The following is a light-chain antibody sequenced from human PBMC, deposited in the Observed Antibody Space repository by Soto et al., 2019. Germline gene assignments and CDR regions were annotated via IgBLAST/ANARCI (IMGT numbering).Light chain of an antibody. CDR1: SSNIGSNY. J-gene: IGLJ2*01. V-gene: IGLV1-47*01. CDR3: AAWDDSLSGPVV. CDR2: RNN. Sequence: QSVLTQPPSASGTPGQRVTISCSGSSSNIGSNYVYWYQQLPGTAPKLLIYRNNQRPSGVPDRFSGSKSGTSASLAISGLRSEDEAEYYCAAWDDSLSGPVVFGGGTKVTVL.